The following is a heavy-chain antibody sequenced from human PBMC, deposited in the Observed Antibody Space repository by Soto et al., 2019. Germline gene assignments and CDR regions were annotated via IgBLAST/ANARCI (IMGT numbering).Heavy chain of an antibody. CDR1: GGSISSSSYY. Sequence: QLQLQESGPGLVKPSETLSLTCTVSGGSISSSSYYWGWIRQPPGKGLEWIGSIYYSGSTYYNPSLKSRVTISVDTSKNQFSLKLSSVTAADAALYYCATCPLRELLFWGDAFDIWGQGTMVTVSS. CDR2: IYYSGST. V-gene: IGHV4-39*01. CDR3: ATCPLRELLFWGDAFDI. J-gene: IGHJ3*02. D-gene: IGHD2-2*01.